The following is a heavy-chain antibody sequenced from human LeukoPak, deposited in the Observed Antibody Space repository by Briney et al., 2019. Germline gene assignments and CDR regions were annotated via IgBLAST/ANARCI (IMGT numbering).Heavy chain of an antibody. J-gene: IGHJ5*02. CDR2: INTSGSS. V-gene: IGHV4-4*07. D-gene: IGHD6-25*01. CDR3: AREGGGTRWLDP. CDR1: GGSISSYY. Sequence: PSETLSLTCTVSGGSISSYYWSWIQQPAGKGLEWIGRINTSGSSNYNPSLRSRVTMSVDTSKNQFSLNLSSVTAADTAVYYCAREGGGTRWLDPWGQGTLVTVSS.